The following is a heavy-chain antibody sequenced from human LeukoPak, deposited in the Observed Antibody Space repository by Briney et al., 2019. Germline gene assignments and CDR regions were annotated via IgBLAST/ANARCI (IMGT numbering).Heavy chain of an antibody. V-gene: IGHV1-69*06. CDR1: GGTFSSYA. J-gene: IGHJ3*02. CDR3: ARGSINDAFDI. Sequence: SVTVSFKASGGTFSSYAISWVRQAPGQGLEWMGGIIPIFGTANYAQKFQGRVTITADKFTSTAYMELSSLRSEDTAVYYCARGSINDAFDIWGQGTMVTVSS. D-gene: IGHD5-12*01. CDR2: IIPIFGTA.